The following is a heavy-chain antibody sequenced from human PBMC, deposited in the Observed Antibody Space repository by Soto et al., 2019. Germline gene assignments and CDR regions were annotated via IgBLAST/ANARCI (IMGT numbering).Heavy chain of an antibody. D-gene: IGHD3-10*01. Sequence: SEPLSLTCTVSGGSISSYYWSWIRQPPGKGLEWIGYIYYSGSTNYNPSLKSRVTISVDTSKNQFSLKLSSVTAADTAVYYCERVRRYYYGSGTAYYGMDVWGNRNTVTVYS. V-gene: IGHV4-59*01. CDR2: IYYSGST. J-gene: IGHJ6*04. CDR3: ERVRRYYYGSGTAYYGMDV. CDR1: GGSISSYY.